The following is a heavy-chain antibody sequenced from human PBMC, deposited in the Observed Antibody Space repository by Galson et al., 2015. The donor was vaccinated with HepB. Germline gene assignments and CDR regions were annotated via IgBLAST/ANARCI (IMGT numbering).Heavy chain of an antibody. V-gene: IGHV3-7*01. CDR2: IKQDGSEK. D-gene: IGHD5-18*01. CDR1: GFTFSSHW. CDR3: ARESYSYGLFDY. J-gene: IGHJ4*02. Sequence: SLRLSCAASGFTFSSHWMSWVRQAPGKGLEWVANIKQDGSEKYYVDSVKGRFTISRDNAKNSLYLQMNSLRAEDTAVYYCARESYSYGLFDYWGQGTLVTVSS.